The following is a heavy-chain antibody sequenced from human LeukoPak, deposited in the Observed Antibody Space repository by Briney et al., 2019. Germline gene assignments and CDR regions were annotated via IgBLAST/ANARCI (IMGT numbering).Heavy chain of an antibody. Sequence: PGGSLRLSCAASGFTFSFYTMNWVRQAPGKGLEWVSSITSSGSYIYYADSVKGRFTISRDNSKNTLYLLMNSLRAEDTAVYYCAIRKSGNAIDYWGQGTLVTVSS. J-gene: IGHJ4*02. CDR1: GFTFSFYT. V-gene: IGHV3-21*01. CDR2: ITSSGSYI. CDR3: AIRKSGNAIDY. D-gene: IGHD5-12*01.